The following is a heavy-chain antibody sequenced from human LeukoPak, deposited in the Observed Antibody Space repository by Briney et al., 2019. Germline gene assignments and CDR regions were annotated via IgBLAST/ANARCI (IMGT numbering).Heavy chain of an antibody. Sequence: GGSLRLSCAASGFTFSSYWMHWVRQAPGKGLVWVSRINSDGSSTSYADSVKGRFTISRDNAKNTLYLQMNSLRAEDTAVYYCARDPNPSHYYDSSGYSLFDYWGQGTLVTVSS. CDR2: INSDGSST. D-gene: IGHD3-22*01. CDR1: GFTFSSYW. CDR3: ARDPNPSHYYDSSGYSLFDY. V-gene: IGHV3-74*01. J-gene: IGHJ4*02.